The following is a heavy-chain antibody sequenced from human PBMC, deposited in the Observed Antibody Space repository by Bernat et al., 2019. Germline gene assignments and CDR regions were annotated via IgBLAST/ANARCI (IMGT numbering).Heavy chain of an antibody. D-gene: IGHD2-15*01. CDR2: ISAYNGNT. V-gene: IGHV1-18*01. J-gene: IGHJ3*02. CDR3: ASTEGYCSGGSCPIDAFDI. Sequence: QVQLVQSGAEVKKPGASVKVSCKASGYTFTSYGISWVRQAPGQGLEWMGWISAYNGNTNYAQKLQGRVTMTTDTSTSTVYMELRSLRSDDTAVYYCASTEGYCSGGSCPIDAFDIWGQGTMVTVSS. CDR1: GYTFTSYG.